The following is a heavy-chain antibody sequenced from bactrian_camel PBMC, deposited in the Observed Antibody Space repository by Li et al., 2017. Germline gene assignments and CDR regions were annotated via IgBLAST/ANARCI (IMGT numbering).Heavy chain of an antibody. V-gene: IGHV3S61*01. CDR1: GLVYPFWS. CDR2: IDSRGTT. Sequence: VQLVESGGGSVQAGGSLTLSCAASGLVYPFWSMAWFRQAPGKEREGVARIDSRGTTEYVDSVMGRFTVFKGNAGKTLYLQMNSLRPEDTAMYYCAAVAEGRTVEGGVSLWTLFESGYWGQGTQVTVS. J-gene: IGHJ4*01. CDR3: AAVAEGRTVEGGVSLWTLFESGY. D-gene: IGHD3*01.